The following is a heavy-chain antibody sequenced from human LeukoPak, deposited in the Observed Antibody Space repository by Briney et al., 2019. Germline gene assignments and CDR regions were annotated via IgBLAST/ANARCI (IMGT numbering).Heavy chain of an antibody. CDR1: GYTFTSYD. Sequence: GASVKVPCKASGYTFTSYDINWVRQATGQGLEWMGWMNPNSGNTGYAQKFQGRVTITRNTSISTAYMELSSLRSEDTAVYYCAGGGGDSSGYEFDYWGQGTLVTVSS. D-gene: IGHD3-22*01. J-gene: IGHJ4*02. CDR2: MNPNSGNT. V-gene: IGHV1-8*03. CDR3: AGGGGDSSGYEFDY.